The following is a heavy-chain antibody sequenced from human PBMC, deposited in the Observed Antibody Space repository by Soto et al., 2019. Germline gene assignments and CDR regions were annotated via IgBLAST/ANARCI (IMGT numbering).Heavy chain of an antibody. V-gene: IGHV4-39*01. CDR1: GDSIGTSAYY. Sequence: SETLSLTCAVSGDSIGTSAYYWGWIRQAPGKGLEWIGSINHSGNTYLSPSLKDRVTMSVDTSKNSFSLKLRSATAADTGLYYCSRRAPEGFDPWGQGTLVTVYS. CDR3: SRRAPEGFDP. CDR2: INHSGNT. J-gene: IGHJ5*02.